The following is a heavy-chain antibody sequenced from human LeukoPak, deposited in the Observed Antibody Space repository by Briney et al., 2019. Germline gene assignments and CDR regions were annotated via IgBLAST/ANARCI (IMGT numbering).Heavy chain of an antibody. D-gene: IGHD4-23*01. CDR1: GFTFSSYA. CDR2: ISYDGSNK. Sequence: PGGSLRLSCAASGFTFSSYAMHWVRQAPGKGLEWVAVISYDGSNKYYADSVKGRFTISRDNSKNTLYLQMNSLRAEDTAVYYCAREPTTPFMATVAWFDYWGQGTLVTVSS. CDR3: AREPTTPFMATVAWFDY. V-gene: IGHV3-30-3*01. J-gene: IGHJ4*02.